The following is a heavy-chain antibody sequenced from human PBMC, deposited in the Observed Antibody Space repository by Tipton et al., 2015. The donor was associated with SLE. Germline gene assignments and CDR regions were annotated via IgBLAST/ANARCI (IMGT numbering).Heavy chain of an antibody. D-gene: IGHD6-19*01. CDR1: GGSFSGYY. Sequence: TLSLTCAVYGGSFSGYYWSRIRQPPGKGLEWIGEINHSGSTNYNPSLKSRVTISVDTSKNQFSLKLSSVTAADTAVYYCARGSGWYAGSAFDIWGQGTMVTVSS. V-gene: IGHV4-34*01. CDR3: ARGSGWYAGSAFDI. CDR2: INHSGST. J-gene: IGHJ3*02.